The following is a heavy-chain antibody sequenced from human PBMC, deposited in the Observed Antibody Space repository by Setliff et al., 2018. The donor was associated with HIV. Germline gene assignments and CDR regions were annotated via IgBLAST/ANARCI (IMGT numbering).Heavy chain of an antibody. D-gene: IGHD6-13*01. Sequence: GGSLRLSCAASGFTFSSYTMNWVRQAPGKGLEWVSSISDGSYTSYADSAKGRFTISRDNAKNTLHLQMNSLRAEDTAVYYCVRGLAAAGGYAMDVWGQGTTVTVSS. CDR3: VRGLAAAGGYAMDV. CDR1: GFTFSSYT. J-gene: IGHJ6*02. V-gene: IGHV3-74*01. CDR2: ISDGSYT.